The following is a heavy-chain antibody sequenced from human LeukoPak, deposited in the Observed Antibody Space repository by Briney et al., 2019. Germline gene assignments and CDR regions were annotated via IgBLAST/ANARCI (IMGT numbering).Heavy chain of an antibody. CDR3: STLWYGA. CDR1: GFTFTNAW. V-gene: IGHV3-15*01. CDR2: IKSETDGGTS. D-gene: IGHD3-10*01. J-gene: IGHJ5*02. Sequence: PGGSLRLSCAASGFTFTNAWMYWVRQAPGKGLEWVGRIKSETDGGTSDYAAPVTGRFTISRDDSKSTLYLEMNSLKTEDTGVYYCSTLWYGAWGQGTLVTVSS.